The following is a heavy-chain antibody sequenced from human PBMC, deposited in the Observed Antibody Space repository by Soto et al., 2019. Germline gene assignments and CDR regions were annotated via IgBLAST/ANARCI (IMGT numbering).Heavy chain of an antibody. CDR1: GGSITSGGFS. J-gene: IGHJ5*02. CDR3: APGMIQANSFDP. Sequence: QLQLQESGSGLVKPSQTLSLTCAVSGGSITSGGFSWSWIRQPPGKGLEWIGYIYHSGTTYTNPSLKSRVIISADTSKNQFSLKQSSVTAAYTAIYYCAPGMIQANSFDPWGQGTLVTVSS. D-gene: IGHD5-18*01. CDR2: IYHSGTT. V-gene: IGHV4-30-2*01.